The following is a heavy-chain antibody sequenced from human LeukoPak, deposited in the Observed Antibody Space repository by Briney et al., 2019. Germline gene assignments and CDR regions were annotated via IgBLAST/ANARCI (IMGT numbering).Heavy chain of an antibody. CDR3: ASDGVVRGVLDY. CDR2: IYYSGST. Sequence: SETLSLTCTVSGGPISSSSYYWGWIRQPPGKGLEWIGSIYYSGSTYYNPSLKSRVTISVDTSKNQFSLKLSSVTAADTAVYYCASDGVVRGVLDYWGQGTLVTVSS. V-gene: IGHV4-39*07. D-gene: IGHD3-10*01. J-gene: IGHJ4*02. CDR1: GGPISSSSYY.